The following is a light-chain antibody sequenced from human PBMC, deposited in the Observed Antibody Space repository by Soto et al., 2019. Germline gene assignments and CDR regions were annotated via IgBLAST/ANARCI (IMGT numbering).Light chain of an antibody. V-gene: IGKV3-15*01. CDR3: PQYQSWPLT. Sequence: EIVMTQSPATLSLSPGERATLSCRASQSVYSNLAWYQQKPGQTPRLLIYESSTRATGIPARFSGGGSGTEFTLTISSLQSEDFADYFCPQYQSWPLTFGGGTKVEIK. CDR2: ESS. J-gene: IGKJ4*01. CDR1: QSVYSN.